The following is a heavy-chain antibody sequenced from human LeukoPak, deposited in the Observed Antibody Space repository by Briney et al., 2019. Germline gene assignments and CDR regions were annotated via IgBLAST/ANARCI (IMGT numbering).Heavy chain of an antibody. CDR3: ARDAPYFYDSSGYYLPIDY. D-gene: IGHD3-22*01. CDR2: ISAYNGNT. J-gene: IGHJ4*02. CDR1: GYTFTRSG. Sequence: ASVKVSCKASGYTFTRSGISWVRQAPGQGLEWMGWISAYNGNTNYAQKLQGRVTMTTDTSTSTAYMELRSLRSDDTALYYCARDAPYFYDSSGYYLPIDYWGQGTLVTVSS. V-gene: IGHV1-18*01.